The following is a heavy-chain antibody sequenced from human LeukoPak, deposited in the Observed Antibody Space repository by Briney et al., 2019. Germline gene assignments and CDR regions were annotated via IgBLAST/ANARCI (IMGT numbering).Heavy chain of an antibody. CDR1: GGSISSSNW. V-gene: IGHV4-4*02. CDR2: IYHSGST. J-gene: IGHJ4*02. Sequence: PSETLSLTCAVSGGSISSSNWWSWVRQPPGKGLEWIGEIYHSGSTNYNPSLKSRVTISVDKSKNQFSLKLSSVTAADTAVYYCARQQDYYDSSGYQYYFDYWGQGTLVTVSS. CDR3: ARQQDYYDSSGYQYYFDY. D-gene: IGHD3-22*01.